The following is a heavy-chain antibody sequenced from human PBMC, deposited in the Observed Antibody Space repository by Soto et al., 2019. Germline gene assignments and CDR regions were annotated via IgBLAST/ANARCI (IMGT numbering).Heavy chain of an antibody. CDR3: ARDFGSGYPGRGWFDP. D-gene: IGHD3-3*01. CDR1: GRTFSSYA. V-gene: IGHV1-69*13. J-gene: IGHJ5*02. CDR2: IIPIFGTA. Sequence: SVKVSCKASGRTFSSYAISWVRQAPGQGLEWMGGIIPIFGTANYAQKFQGRVTITADESTSTAYMELNSLRSEDTAVYYCARDFGSGYPGRGWFDPWGQGTLVTVSS.